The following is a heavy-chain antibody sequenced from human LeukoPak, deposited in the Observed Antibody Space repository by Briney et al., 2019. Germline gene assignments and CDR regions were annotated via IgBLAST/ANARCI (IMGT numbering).Heavy chain of an antibody. J-gene: IGHJ3*02. CDR1: GFTFDDYA. CDR2: ISWNSGSI. V-gene: IGHV3-9*01. D-gene: IGHD6-6*01. CDR3: AKDFTYSSSSGGVFDI. Sequence: GVSLRLSCAASGFTFDDYAMHWVRQAPGKGLEWVSGISWNSGSIGYADSVKRRFAISRDNAKNSLYLQMNSLRAEDTALYYCAKDFTYSSSSGGVFDIWGQGTMVTVSS.